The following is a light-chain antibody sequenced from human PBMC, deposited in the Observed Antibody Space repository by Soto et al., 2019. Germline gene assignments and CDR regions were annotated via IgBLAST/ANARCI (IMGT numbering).Light chain of an antibody. CDR1: QSLVHSDGIAY. V-gene: IGKV2-30*02. J-gene: IGKJ5*01. CDR2: KVS. Sequence: DVVMTQSPLSLPVTLGQPASISCRSNQSLVHSDGIAYFSWFQQRPGRSPRRLIYKVSNRDSGVPAIFSGRGSGTDFALKISMVEAEDVGVYYCMQGTHWPITFGQGTRLEIK. CDR3: MQGTHWPIT.